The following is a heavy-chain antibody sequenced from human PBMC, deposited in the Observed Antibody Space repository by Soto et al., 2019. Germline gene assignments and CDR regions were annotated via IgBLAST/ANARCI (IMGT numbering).Heavy chain of an antibody. CDR1: GFTVRRYG. CDR3: ARDDYIRGQQLAY. Sequence: GGSLRLSCAASGFTVRRYGIHWVRQAPGKGLEWVAVMWYDSTNEYYADSVKDRFTMSRDNSKNTLYLQMSSLRAEDTAIYYCARDDYIRGQQLAYWGQGALVTVSS. V-gene: IGHV3-33*01. CDR2: MWYDSTNE. D-gene: IGHD3-10*01. J-gene: IGHJ4*02.